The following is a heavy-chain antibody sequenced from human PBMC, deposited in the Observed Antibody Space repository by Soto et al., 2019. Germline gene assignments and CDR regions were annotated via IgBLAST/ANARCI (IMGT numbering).Heavy chain of an antibody. V-gene: IGHV3-23*01. CDR2: ITFYGSSK. J-gene: IGHJ4*02. CDR1: GFTFSSYA. CDR3: AKDSKMAKYGGFDY. Sequence: GWSLRLCCAASGFTFSSYAMSWVRQAPGKGLEWVSVITFYGSSKYYADSVKGRFTISRDNSKNTLYLQMNSLRAEDTAVYYCAKDSKMAKYGGFDYWGQGTLVTVSS. D-gene: IGHD2-8*01.